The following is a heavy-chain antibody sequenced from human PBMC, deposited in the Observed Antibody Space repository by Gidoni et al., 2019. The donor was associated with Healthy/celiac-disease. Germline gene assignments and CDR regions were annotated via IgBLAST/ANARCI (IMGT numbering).Heavy chain of an antibody. CDR2: ISYDGSNK. CDR1: GFTFSSYT. Sequence: QVQLVESGGGVVQPGRSLRLSCAASGFTFSSYTMHWVRQAPGKGLEWVAVISYDGSNKYYADSVKGRFTISRDNSKNTLYLQMNSLRAEDTAVYFCARGAAAGLFSYYYMDVWGKGTTVTVSS. D-gene: IGHD6-13*01. J-gene: IGHJ6*03. CDR3: ARGAAAGLFSYYYMDV. V-gene: IGHV3-30*04.